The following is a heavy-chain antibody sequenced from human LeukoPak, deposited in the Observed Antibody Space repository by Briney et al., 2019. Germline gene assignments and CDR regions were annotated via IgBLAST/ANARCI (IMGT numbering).Heavy chain of an antibody. CDR3: TRDLLGGSGTFDP. D-gene: IGHD3-10*01. CDR1: GYTFTGYY. Sequence: ASVKVSCKASGYTFTGYYLHWVRQAPGQGLEWMGWINPDSGDTNYLQKFRGRVTMTSDTSISTVYMELSRLRPDDTAVYYCTRDLLGGSGTFDPWGQGTLVTVSS. V-gene: IGHV1-2*02. J-gene: IGHJ5*02. CDR2: INPDSGDT.